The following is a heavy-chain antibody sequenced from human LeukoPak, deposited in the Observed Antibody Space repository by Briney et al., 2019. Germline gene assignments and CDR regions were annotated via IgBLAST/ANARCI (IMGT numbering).Heavy chain of an antibody. V-gene: IGHV3-21*01. Sequence: NPGGSLRLSCAASGFTFSSYSMNWVRQAPGKGLEWVSSISSSSSYIYYADSVKGRFTISRDNAKNSLYLQMNSLRAEGTAVYYCARDLRYYYDSSGYLYYYGMDVWGQGTTVTVSS. CDR3: ARDLRYYYDSSGYLYYYGMDV. CDR2: ISSSSSYI. J-gene: IGHJ6*02. D-gene: IGHD3-22*01. CDR1: GFTFSSYS.